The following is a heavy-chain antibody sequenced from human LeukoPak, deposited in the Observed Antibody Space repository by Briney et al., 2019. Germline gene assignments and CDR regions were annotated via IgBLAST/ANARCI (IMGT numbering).Heavy chain of an antibody. V-gene: IGHV3-7*01. J-gene: IGHJ4*02. CDR1: GFTFGNYW. Sequence: GGSLRLSCAASGFTFGNYWMSWVRQAPGKGLEWVANIKQDGSEKYYVDSVKGRFTISRDNAKNSLYLQMTSLRAEDTAVYYCAREGGRGIQLWHTDYWGQGTLVTVSS. CDR3: AREGGRGIQLWHTDY. CDR2: IKQDGSEK. D-gene: IGHD5-18*01.